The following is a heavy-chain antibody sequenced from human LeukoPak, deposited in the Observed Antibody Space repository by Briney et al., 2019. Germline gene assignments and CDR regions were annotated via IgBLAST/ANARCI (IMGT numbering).Heavy chain of an antibody. D-gene: IGHD1-1*01. CDR3: ARGPPTAQYFQH. Sequence: ASVKVSCKASGGSFSTYAINWERQAPGQGLEWMGRIIPIFGTTNYAQRFQDRVTITADESTRTAYMELSSLRSEDTAVYYCARGPPTAQYFQHWGQGTLVTVSS. V-gene: IGHV1-69*13. CDR1: GGSFSTYA. J-gene: IGHJ1*01. CDR2: IIPIFGTT.